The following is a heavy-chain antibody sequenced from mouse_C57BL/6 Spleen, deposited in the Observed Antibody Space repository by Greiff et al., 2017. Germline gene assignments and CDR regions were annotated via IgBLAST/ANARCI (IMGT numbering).Heavy chain of an antibody. CDR3: MSDDDYWFAY. Sequence: EVKLLESGGGLVQPKGSLKLSCAASGFSFNTYAMNWVRQAPGQGLEWVARIRSKRNNYASYYADSVKDRFTISRAASESMLYLQMSNLKTEDTAMYYCMSDDDYWFAYWGQGTLVTVSA. V-gene: IGHV10-1*01. D-gene: IGHD2-4*01. CDR1: GFSFNTYA. CDR2: IRSKRNNYAS. J-gene: IGHJ3*01.